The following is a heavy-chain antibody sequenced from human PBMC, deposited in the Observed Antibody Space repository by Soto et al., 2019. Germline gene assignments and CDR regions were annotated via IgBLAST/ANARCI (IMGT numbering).Heavy chain of an antibody. Sequence: GGSLRLSCAASGLTFDDYAMHWVRQAPGKGLEWVSGISWNSGSIGYADSVKGRFTISRDNAKNSLYLQMNSLRAEDTALYYCAKVYIGGLGELFDYWGQGTLVPVSS. CDR3: AKVYIGGLGELFDY. CDR1: GLTFDDYA. CDR2: ISWNSGSI. J-gene: IGHJ4*02. D-gene: IGHD3-16*01. V-gene: IGHV3-9*01.